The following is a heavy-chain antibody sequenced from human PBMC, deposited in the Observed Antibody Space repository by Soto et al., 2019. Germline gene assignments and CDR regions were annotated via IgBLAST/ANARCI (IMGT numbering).Heavy chain of an antibody. CDR1: GFTFSSYS. Sequence: GGSLRLSCAASGFTFSSYSMNWVRQAPGKGLEWVSSISSSSSYIYYADSVKGRFTISRDNAKNSLYLQMNSLRAEDTAVYYCARALEGDGYNVDYWGQGTLVTVSS. CDR2: ISSSSSYI. D-gene: IGHD5-12*01. CDR3: ARALEGDGYNVDY. V-gene: IGHV3-21*01. J-gene: IGHJ4*02.